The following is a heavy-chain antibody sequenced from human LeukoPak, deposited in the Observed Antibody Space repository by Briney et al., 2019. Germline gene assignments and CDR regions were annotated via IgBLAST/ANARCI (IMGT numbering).Heavy chain of an antibody. CDR3: ARDRYDSSGYSQDY. CDR1: GYTFTSYG. Sequence: ASVTVSCKASGYTFTSYGISWVRQAPGQGLEWMGWISAYNGNTNYAQKLQGRVTMTTDTSTSTAYMELRSLRSDDTAVYYCARDRYDSSGYSQDYWGQGTLVTVSS. D-gene: IGHD3-22*01. J-gene: IGHJ4*02. CDR2: ISAYNGNT. V-gene: IGHV1-18*01.